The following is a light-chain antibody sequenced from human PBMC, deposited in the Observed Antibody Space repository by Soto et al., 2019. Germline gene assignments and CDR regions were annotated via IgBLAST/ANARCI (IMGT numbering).Light chain of an antibody. V-gene: IGKV3-20*01. CDR3: QHYSRTLPWT. Sequence: EIVLTQSPGTLSLSPGERATLSCRALQSISGNYLAWYQQKPGQAPRLLIYGASNRATGIPERFSGSGSGTDFTLTISRLEPEDVAVYYCQHYSRTLPWTFGQGTKVDIK. J-gene: IGKJ1*01. CDR1: QSISGNY. CDR2: GAS.